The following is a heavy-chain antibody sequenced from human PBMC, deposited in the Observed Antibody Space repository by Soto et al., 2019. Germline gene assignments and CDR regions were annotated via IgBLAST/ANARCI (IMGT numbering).Heavy chain of an antibody. Sequence: QVQLVESGGGVVQPGRSLRLSCAASGFTFGRYVIHWLRHAPGKGLEWVAAMSYDGGSQYYTDSVKGRFTISRDNSKNTVYLQMSSLRPEDTATYYCAIVLVEVTINSAFDFWGQGTIVTVSS. CDR1: GFTFGRYV. CDR3: AIVLVEVTINSAFDF. V-gene: IGHV3-30-3*01. J-gene: IGHJ3*01. CDR2: MSYDGGSQ. D-gene: IGHD2-15*01.